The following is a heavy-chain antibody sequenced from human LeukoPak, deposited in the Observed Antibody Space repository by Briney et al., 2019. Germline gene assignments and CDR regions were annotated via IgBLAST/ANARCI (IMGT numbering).Heavy chain of an antibody. CDR1: GFTFNSFG. CDR3: ARGGSSSWPSDY. J-gene: IGHJ4*02. Sequence: GGSLRLSCAASGFTFNSFGMHWVRQAPGKGLEWVAVISSDGSNKYYADSVRGRFTISRDNSKDTLYLQMNSLTPEDTAVYYCARGGSSSWPSDYWGQGTLVTVSS. D-gene: IGHD6-13*01. V-gene: IGHV3-30*03. CDR2: ISSDGSNK.